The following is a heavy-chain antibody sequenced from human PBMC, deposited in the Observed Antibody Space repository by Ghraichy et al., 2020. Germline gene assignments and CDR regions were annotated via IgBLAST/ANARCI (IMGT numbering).Heavy chain of an antibody. D-gene: IGHD5-18*01. Sequence: SETLSLTCAVYGGSFSGYYWSWIRQPPGKGLEWIGEINHSGSTNYNPSLKSRVTISVDTSKNQFSLKLSSVTAADTAVYYCARGSTTIQLWAFDYWGQGTLVTVSS. V-gene: IGHV4-34*01. CDR1: GGSFSGYY. J-gene: IGHJ4*02. CDR2: INHSGST. CDR3: ARGSTTIQLWAFDY.